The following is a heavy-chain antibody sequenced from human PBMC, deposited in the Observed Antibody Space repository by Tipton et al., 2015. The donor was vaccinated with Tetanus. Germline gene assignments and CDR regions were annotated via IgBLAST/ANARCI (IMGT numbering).Heavy chain of an antibody. CDR2: ISGSGTT. D-gene: IGHD6-13*01. CDR1: GASLRGGDYH. J-gene: IGHJ5*02. Sequence: TLSLTCTVSGASLRGGDYHWSWIRQPPGKGLEWLAYISGSGTTNSNYYLKSRITMTQDTSRNQFSLKLTSVTAADTAVYYCARDPGIASAGLWFDPWGQGTLVTVSS. V-gene: IGHV4-61*08. CDR3: ARDPGIASAGLWFDP.